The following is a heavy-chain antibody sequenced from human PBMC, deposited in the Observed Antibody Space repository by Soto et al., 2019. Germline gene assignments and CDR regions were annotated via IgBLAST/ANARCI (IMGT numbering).Heavy chain of an antibody. V-gene: IGHV4-4*02. J-gene: IGHJ6*02. Sequence: SETLSFTCAVAGGFISSSNWWSRLRPPPGKGLEWMSEIYHSGNTNYNSSLKSRVTISVEKTKNQYSLMRSCVTAADTAVYYCARELRYCSGGSCCSSYYGMDVWGQGTTVTVSS. D-gene: IGHD2-15*01. CDR3: ARELRYCSGGSCCSSYYGMDV. CDR2: IYHSGNT. CDR1: GGFISSSNW.